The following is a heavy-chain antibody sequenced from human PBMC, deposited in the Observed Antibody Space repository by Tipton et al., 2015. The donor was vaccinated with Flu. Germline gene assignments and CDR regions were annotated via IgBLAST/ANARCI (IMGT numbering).Heavy chain of an antibody. CDR2: INQDGSQK. V-gene: IGHV3-7*01. D-gene: IGHD4/OR15-4a*01. Sequence: SLILSCAASGFSLRNYWVTWVRQAPGKGLEWVANINQDGSQKHYLDSVKGRFTISRDNPMNSMYMQMNSLRAEDTAVYYCVRAIYNSDYYSGQGTLVTVSS. CDR1: GFSLRNYW. CDR3: VRAIYNSDYY. J-gene: IGHJ4*02.